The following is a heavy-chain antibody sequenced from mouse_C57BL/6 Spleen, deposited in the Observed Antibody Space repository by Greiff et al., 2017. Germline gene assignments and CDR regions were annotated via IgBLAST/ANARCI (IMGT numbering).Heavy chain of an antibody. CDR2: INPSNGGT. CDR1: GYTFTSYW. J-gene: IGHJ4*01. D-gene: IGHD5-2*01. V-gene: IGHV1-53*01. CDR3: AREGAEYSLNYYSMDY. Sequence: QVQLQQPGTELVKPGASVKLSCKASGYTFTSYWMHWVKQRPGQGLEWIGNINPSNGGTNYNEKFKSKATLTVDKSSSTAYMQLSILTSEDSAVYYCAREGAEYSLNYYSMDYWGQGTSVTVSA.